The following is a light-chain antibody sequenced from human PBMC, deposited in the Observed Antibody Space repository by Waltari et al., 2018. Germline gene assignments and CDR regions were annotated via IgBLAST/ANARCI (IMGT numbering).Light chain of an antibody. CDR1: ALPKQY. CDR3: QSADSSGTYHVV. CDR2: KDS. Sequence: SYELTQPPSVSVSPGQTARITCSGDALPKQYAYWSQQKPGQAPVRVIYKDSERPAGIPERFSGSSSGTTVTLTISGVQAEDEADYYCQSADSSGTYHVVFGGGTKLTVL. V-gene: IGLV3-25*03. J-gene: IGLJ2*01.